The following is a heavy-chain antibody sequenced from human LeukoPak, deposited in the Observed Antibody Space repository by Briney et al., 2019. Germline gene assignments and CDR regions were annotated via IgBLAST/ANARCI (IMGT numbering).Heavy chain of an antibody. CDR2: MWYDGSNK. V-gene: IGHV3-33*01. J-gene: IGHJ4*02. CDR3: ARLTSATVTYDY. D-gene: IGHD4-17*01. Sequence: GGSLRLSCAASGFTFSSYGIHWVRQAPGKGLEWVAVMWYDGSNKYYADSVQGRFTVSRDNSKNTLYLQMNSLRAEDTAVYYCARLTSATVTYDYWGQGTLVTVSS. CDR1: GFTFSSYG.